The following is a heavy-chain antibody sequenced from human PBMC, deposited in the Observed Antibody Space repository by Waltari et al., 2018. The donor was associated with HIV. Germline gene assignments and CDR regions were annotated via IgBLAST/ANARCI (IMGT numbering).Heavy chain of an antibody. V-gene: IGHV3-30*03. D-gene: IGHD3-10*01. CDR1: AASFGRVG. Sequence: QVQLVESGGGVVQPGEFLRLPCAAPAASFGRVGLLWVSQAPGKGLEWVAAISYYGIKKFYADSVRGRFTISRDTSKKTLYLQMNTLKTEDTAVYFCAVDSSQVLWFGESLALWGQGTLVTVSS. CDR3: AVDSSQVLWFGESLAL. CDR2: ISYYGIKK. J-gene: IGHJ4*02.